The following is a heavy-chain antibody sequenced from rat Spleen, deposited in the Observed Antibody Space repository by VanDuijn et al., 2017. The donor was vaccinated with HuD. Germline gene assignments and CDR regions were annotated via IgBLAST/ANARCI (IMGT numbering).Heavy chain of an antibody. V-gene: IGHV5-22*01. Sequence: EVKLVESGGGLVQPGRSLKLSCAASGFNFNDYWMGWVRQAPKKGLEWVATISYDGGTTYYRDSVKGRFTISRDNAKSSLYLQMNSLRSEDTATYYCARQGITTVVPFFDYWGQGVMVTVSS. D-gene: IGHD1-1*01. CDR1: GFNFNDYW. CDR2: ISYDGGTT. J-gene: IGHJ2*01. CDR3: ARQGITTVVPFFDY.